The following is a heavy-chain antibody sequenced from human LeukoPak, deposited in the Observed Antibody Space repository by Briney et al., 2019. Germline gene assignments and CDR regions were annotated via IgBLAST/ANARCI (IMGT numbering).Heavy chain of an antibody. V-gene: IGHV3-30*02. D-gene: IGHD2-2*02. CDR2: IRYDGSNK. CDR1: GFTFSSYG. J-gene: IGHJ6*03. CDR3: AKEGVDIVVVPAAIPADYYYYMDV. Sequence: GGSLRLSCAASGFTFSSYGMHWVRQAPGKGLEWVAFIRYDGSNKYYADSVKGRFTISRDNSKNTLFLQMNSLRAEDTAVYYCAKEGVDIVVVPAAIPADYYYYMDVWGKGTTVTVSS.